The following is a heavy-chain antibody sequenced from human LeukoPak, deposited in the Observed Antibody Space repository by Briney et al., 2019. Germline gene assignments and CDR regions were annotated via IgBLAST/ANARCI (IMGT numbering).Heavy chain of an antibody. CDR3: ARDKPANLGAFDI. CDR1: GGSISSGGYS. D-gene: IGHD7-27*01. CDR2: IYYSGST. Sequence: PSQTLSLTCAASGGSISSGGYSWSWIRQHPGKGLEWIGYIYYSGSTYYNPSLKSRVTISVDTSKNQFSLKLSSVTAADTAVYYCARDKPANLGAFDIWGQGTMVTVSS. V-gene: IGHV4-31*11. J-gene: IGHJ3*02.